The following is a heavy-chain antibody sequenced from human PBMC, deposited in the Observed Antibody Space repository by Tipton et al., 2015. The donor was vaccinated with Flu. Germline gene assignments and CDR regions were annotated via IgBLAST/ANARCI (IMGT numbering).Heavy chain of an antibody. Sequence: TLSLTCTVSGGSISSYYWSWIRQPAGKGLEWIGRIYTSGSTNYNPSRKSRVTMSVDTSKNQFSLKLSSVTAADTAVYYCASDPYDYIWGSYRSIGWGQGTLVTVSS. D-gene: IGHD3-16*02. CDR2: IYTSGST. CDR3: ASDPYDYIWGSYRSIG. J-gene: IGHJ4*02. V-gene: IGHV4-4*07. CDR1: GGSISSYY.